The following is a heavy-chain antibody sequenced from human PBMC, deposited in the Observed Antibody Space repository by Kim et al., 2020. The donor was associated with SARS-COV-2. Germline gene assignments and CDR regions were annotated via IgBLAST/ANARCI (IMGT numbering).Heavy chain of an antibody. Sequence: SETLSLTCAVYGGSFSGYYWSWIRQPPGKGLEWIGEINHSGSTNYNPSLKSRVTISVDTSKNQFSLKLSSVTAADTAVYYCARNIKRWFGERDWDYWGQG. J-gene: IGHJ4*02. CDR1: GGSFSGYY. CDR2: INHSGST. CDR3: ARNIKRWFGERDWDY. V-gene: IGHV4-34*01. D-gene: IGHD3-10*01.